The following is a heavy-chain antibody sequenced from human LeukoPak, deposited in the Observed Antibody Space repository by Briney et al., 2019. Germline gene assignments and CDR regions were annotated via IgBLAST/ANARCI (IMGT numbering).Heavy chain of an antibody. Sequence: ASVKVSCTTSGYTFTSFDINWVRHTTGHGPEWMGWVNCDNGNTRYARKFQGRVAIARDTSTSTVYLELNNLSSDDTAMYYCTRGPFLNGNAYNWFDPWGQGTLVTVSS. D-gene: IGHD1-1*01. CDR2: VNCDNGNT. V-gene: IGHV1-8*03. CDR3: TRGPFLNGNAYNWFDP. J-gene: IGHJ5*02. CDR1: GYTFTSFD.